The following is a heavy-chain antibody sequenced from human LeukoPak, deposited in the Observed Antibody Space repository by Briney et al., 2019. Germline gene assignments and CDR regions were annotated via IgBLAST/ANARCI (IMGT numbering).Heavy chain of an antibody. CDR2: ISTQSGNT. J-gene: IGHJ4*02. V-gene: IGHV1-18*01. CDR1: GYTLTSYG. Sequence: SVKVSCAASGYTLTSYGINWMRQAPGQGLEWVGWISTQSGNTNYAQKVQGRLTLTTDRSTNTAYMELRSLRSDDTAVYYCARGAYGDKWGQGTMVTVSS. D-gene: IGHD4-17*01. CDR3: ARGAYGDK.